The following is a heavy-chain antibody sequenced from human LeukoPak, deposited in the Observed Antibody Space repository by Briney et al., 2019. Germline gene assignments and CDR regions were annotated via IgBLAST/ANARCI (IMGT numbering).Heavy chain of an antibody. CDR3: ARGEVGAFDY. CDR1: GFTFSNYG. V-gene: IGHV3-30*02. Sequence: GGSLRLSCVASGFTFSNYGMHWVRQAPGKGLEWVVFIQYDGNNKYYADSVKGRFTISRDNSKNTLYLQMNGLRADDTALYYCARGEVGAFDYWGQGILVTVSS. CDR2: IQYDGNNK. D-gene: IGHD1-26*01. J-gene: IGHJ4*02.